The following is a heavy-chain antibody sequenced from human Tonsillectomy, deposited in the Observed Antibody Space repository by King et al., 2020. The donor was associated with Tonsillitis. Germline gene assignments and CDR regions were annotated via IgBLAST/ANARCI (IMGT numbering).Heavy chain of an antibody. CDR2: INQDGSEK. Sequence: VQLVESGGGLVQPGGSLRLSCAASGFTFSNYWMSWVRQAPGKGLEWVADINQDGSEKYYVDSVKDRFTISRDNAKNSLYLQMNSLRAEDTAVFYCAREDGAEAVDGGYYFDYWGQGPPVTVSS. CDR1: GFTFSNYW. CDR3: AREDGAEAVDGGYYFDY. J-gene: IGHJ4*02. D-gene: IGHD6-13*01. V-gene: IGHV3-7*03.